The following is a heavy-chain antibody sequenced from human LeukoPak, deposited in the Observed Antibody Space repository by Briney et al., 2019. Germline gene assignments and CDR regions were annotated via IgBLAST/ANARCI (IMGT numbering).Heavy chain of an antibody. J-gene: IGHJ5*02. CDR2: INPNSGGT. CDR3: ASSSLPLNWFDP. Sequence: ASVKVSCKASGYTFTGYYMHWVRQAPGQGLEWMGWINPNSGGTNYAQKFQGRVTMTRDTSISTAYMELSRRRSDDTAVYYCASSSLPLNWFDPWGQGTLVTVSS. V-gene: IGHV1-2*02. CDR1: GYTFTGYY.